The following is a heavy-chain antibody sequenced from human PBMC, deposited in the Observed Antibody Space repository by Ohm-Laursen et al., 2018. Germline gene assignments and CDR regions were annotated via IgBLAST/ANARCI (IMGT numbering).Heavy chain of an antibody. D-gene: IGHD6-19*01. Sequence: SLRLSCAASGFTFSSYALSWVRQAPGKGLEWVSAISGSGGSTYYADSVKGRFTISRDNSKNTLYLQMNSLRAKDTAVYYCARDLAVAGNVDYWGQGTLVTVSS. J-gene: IGHJ4*02. V-gene: IGHV3-23*01. CDR3: ARDLAVAGNVDY. CDR1: GFTFSSYA. CDR2: ISGSGGST.